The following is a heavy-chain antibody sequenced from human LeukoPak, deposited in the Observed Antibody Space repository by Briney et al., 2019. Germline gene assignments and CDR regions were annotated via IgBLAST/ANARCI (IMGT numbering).Heavy chain of an antibody. J-gene: IGHJ3*02. CDR1: GFTFNTYT. CDR3: ARLAAPDAFDI. CDR2: LSGGSDSI. D-gene: IGHD6-13*01. V-gene: IGHV3-48*04. Sequence: GGSLRLSCAASGFTFNTYTMNWVRQAPGKGLEWISYLSGGSDSIFYADSVKGRFTISRDNAKNSLYLQMNSLRAEDTAVYYCARLAAPDAFDIWGQGTMVTVSS.